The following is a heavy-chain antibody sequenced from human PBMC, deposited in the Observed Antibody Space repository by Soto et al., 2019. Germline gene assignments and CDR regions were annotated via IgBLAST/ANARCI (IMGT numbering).Heavy chain of an antibody. J-gene: IGHJ3*02. D-gene: IGHD3-10*01. CDR2: INHSGST. CDR1: GGSFSGYY. Sequence: SETLSLTCAVYGGSFSGYYWSWIRQPPGKGLEWIGEINHSGSTNYNPSLKSRVTISVDTSKNQFSLKLSSVTAADTAVYYCARGPIGYGSGSYYKRRGAFDIWGQGTMVTVSS. V-gene: IGHV4-34*01. CDR3: ARGPIGYGSGSYYKRRGAFDI.